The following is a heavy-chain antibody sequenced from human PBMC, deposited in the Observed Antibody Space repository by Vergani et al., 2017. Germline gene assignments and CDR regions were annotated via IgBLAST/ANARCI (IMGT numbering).Heavy chain of an antibody. CDR1: GFTFSSYG. CDR3: YCRDNYAFDI. V-gene: IGHV3-30*02. CDR2: IRYDGSNK. J-gene: IGHJ3*02. D-gene: IGHD5-24*01. Sequence: QVQLVESGGGVVQPGGSLRLSCAASGFTFSSYGMHWVRQAPGKGLEWVAFIRYDGSNKYYADSVKGRFTISRDNSKNTLYLQMNSLRAEDTAVYYCYCRDNYAFDIWGQGTMVTVSS.